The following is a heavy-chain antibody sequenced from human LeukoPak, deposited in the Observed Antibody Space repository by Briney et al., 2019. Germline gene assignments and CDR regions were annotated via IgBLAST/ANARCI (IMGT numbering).Heavy chain of an antibody. D-gene: IGHD3-9*01. CDR3: ARARYVNSFYAFDI. J-gene: IGHJ3*02. Sequence: SDTLSLTCTVSGGSISSGDYYCSWHRLPPGKGLDWFGYLSKSGNTNHRPSLKSRVTIFGDTSKNQFFLKLSSVTAADTAMYYCARARYVNSFYAFDIWGQGTLVTVSS. CDR1: GGSISSGDYY. V-gene: IGHV4-61*08. CDR2: LSKSGNT.